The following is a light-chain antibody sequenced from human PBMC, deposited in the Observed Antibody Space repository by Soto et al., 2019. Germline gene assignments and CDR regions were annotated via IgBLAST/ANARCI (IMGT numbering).Light chain of an antibody. CDR2: EVT. CDR1: SSDVGGYNY. Sequence: QSALTQPASVSGSPGQSITISCTGTSSDVGGYNYVSWYQQHPDKAPKLMIYEVTNRPSGVSNRFSGSKSGNTASLTISGLQSEDEADYYCSSFTSSSIPYVFGTGTKVTVL. J-gene: IGLJ1*01. V-gene: IGLV2-14*01. CDR3: SSFTSSSIPYV.